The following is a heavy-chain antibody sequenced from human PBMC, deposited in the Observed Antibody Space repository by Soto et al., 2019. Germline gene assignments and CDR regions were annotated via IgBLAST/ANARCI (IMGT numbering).Heavy chain of an antibody. D-gene: IGHD3-10*01. V-gene: IGHV3-23*01. CDR2: TGGTGRTT. CDR3: VKDSEPHPYGSGSYPPY. CDR1: GFTCSISA. J-gene: IGHJ4*01. Sequence: GASLRLACAASGFTCSISAMSWVRQAPGKGLEWVSTTGGTGRTTYYADSVKGRFTVSRANAKNTLYLQMSSLRTDDTAVYYCVKDSEPHPYGSGSYPPYCGPGTRVTVSS.